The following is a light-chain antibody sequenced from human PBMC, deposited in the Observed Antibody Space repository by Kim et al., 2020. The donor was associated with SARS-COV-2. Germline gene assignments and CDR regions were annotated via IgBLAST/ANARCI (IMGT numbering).Light chain of an antibody. CDR2: DVS. V-gene: IGLV2-14*03. CDR1: SSDVGGYDF. CDR3: SSYTSSTTLV. Sequence: QSALTQPASVSASPGQSITISYTGTSSDVGGYDFVSWYQQHPGKAPKLMIYDVSNRPSGVSNRFSGSKSGNTASLTISGLQAEDEADYYCSSYTSSTTLVFGGGTQLTVL. J-gene: IGLJ2*01.